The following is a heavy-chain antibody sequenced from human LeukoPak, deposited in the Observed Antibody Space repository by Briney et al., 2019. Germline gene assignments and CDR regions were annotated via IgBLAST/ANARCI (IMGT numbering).Heavy chain of an antibody. D-gene: IGHD6-19*01. J-gene: IGHJ4*02. CDR2: IYYSGST. V-gene: IGHV4-39*07. CDR1: GGSISSNSYY. Sequence: SETLSLTCTVSGGSISSNSYYWGWIRQPPGKGLEWIGSIYYSGSTYYNPSLKSRVTISVDTSKNQFSLKLSSVTAADTAVYYCARDLHSSGCPFDCWGQGTLVTVSS. CDR3: ARDLHSSGCPFDC.